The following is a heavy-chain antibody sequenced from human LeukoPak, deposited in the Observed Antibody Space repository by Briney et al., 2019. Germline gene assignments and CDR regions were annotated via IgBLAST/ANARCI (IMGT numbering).Heavy chain of an antibody. J-gene: IGHJ5*02. Sequence: SETLSLTCTVSGGSISIHYWSWIRQPPGKGLEWIGYIYYSGSSKYNPSLKSRVTISVDTSKNQFSLKLSSVTAADTAVYYCASLYDSSGCTNRLDPWGQGTLVTVSS. CDR2: IYYSGSS. D-gene: IGHD3-22*01. CDR1: GGSISIHY. V-gene: IGHV4-59*11. CDR3: ASLYDSSGCTNRLDP.